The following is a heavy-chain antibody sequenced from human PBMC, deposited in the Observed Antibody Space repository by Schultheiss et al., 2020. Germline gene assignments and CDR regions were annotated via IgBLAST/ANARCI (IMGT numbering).Heavy chain of an antibody. V-gene: IGHV1-2*02. D-gene: IGHD1-1*01. CDR1: ESTFTAYY. Sequence: ASVKVSCKASESTFTAYYLHWVRQVPGQGLEWMGWINPNSGGTNFAQKFQGRVTMTRDTSISTAYMELTRLRYDDAAVYYCARAFSTPRLRYWYFDLWGRGTLVTVSS. J-gene: IGHJ2*01. CDR3: ARAFSTPRLRYWYFDL. CDR2: INPNSGGT.